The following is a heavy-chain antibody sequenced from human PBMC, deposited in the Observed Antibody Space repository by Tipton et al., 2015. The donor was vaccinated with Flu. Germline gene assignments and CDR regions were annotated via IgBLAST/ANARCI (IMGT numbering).Heavy chain of an antibody. J-gene: IGHJ4*02. CDR2: VHTSGNT. D-gene: IGHD6-19*01. CDR3: ARGMASGATYFDY. CDR1: GGSISNYY. V-gene: IGHV4-4*07. Sequence: TLSLTCTVAGGSISNYYWSWVRQPAGKRLQWIGRVHTSGNTHYDPSFESRVNHSLDTSKSQFSLKLRSVTAADTAVYFCARGMASGATYFDYWGPGTLVTVSS.